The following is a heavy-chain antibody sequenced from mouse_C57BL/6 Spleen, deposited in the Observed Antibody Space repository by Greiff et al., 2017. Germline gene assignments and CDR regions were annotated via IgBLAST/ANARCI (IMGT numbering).Heavy chain of an antibody. CDR2: IYPRSGNT. CDR3: ARGYDYDDYAMDY. V-gene: IGHV1-81*01. J-gene: IGHJ4*01. D-gene: IGHD2-4*01. CDR1: GYTFTSYG. Sequence: QVQLQQSGAELARPGASVKLSCKASGYTFTSYGISWVKQRTGQGLEWIGEIYPRSGNTYYNEKFKGKATLTADKSSSTAYMELRSLTSEDSAVDFCARGYDYDDYAMDYWGQGTSVTVAS.